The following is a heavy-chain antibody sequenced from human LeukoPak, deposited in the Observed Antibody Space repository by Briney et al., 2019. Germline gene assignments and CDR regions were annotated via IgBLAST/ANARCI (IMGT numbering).Heavy chain of an antibody. D-gene: IGHD5-12*01. CDR1: GFTFSTYF. CDR2: ISYDGSNK. J-gene: IGHJ4*02. Sequence: GGSLRLSCAASGFTFSTYFLHWVRQAPGKGLEWVAVISYDGSNKYYADSVKGRFTISRDNSKNTLYLQMNSLRAEDTAVYYCARGYSGYDWGVDYWGQGTLVTVSS. CDR3: ARGYSGYDWGVDY. V-gene: IGHV3-30-3*01.